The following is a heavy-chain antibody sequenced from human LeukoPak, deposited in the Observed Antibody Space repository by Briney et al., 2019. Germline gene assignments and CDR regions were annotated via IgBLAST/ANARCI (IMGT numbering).Heavy chain of an antibody. CDR3: AKGVWRAFDI. CDR2: ISGSGDST. Sequence: PGGSLRLSCGASGFTFSSNAMIWVRQAPGKGLEWVSAISGSGDSTYYADSVKGRFTISRDNSKNTLYLQMNSLRAEDTAVYYCAKGVWRAFDIWGQGTMVTVSS. J-gene: IGHJ3*02. CDR1: GFTFSSNA. V-gene: IGHV3-23*01.